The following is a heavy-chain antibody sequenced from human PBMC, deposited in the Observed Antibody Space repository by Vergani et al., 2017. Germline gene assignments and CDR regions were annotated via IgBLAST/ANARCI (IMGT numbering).Heavy chain of an antibody. D-gene: IGHD3-10*01. V-gene: IGHV1-46*01. CDR3: ARDRGMVRGVIGRLHDY. CDR2: INPSGGST. Sequence: QVQLVQSGAEVKKPGASVKVSCKASGYTFTSYAMHWVRQAPGQRLEWMGIINPSGGSTSYAQKFQGRVTMTRDTSTSTVYMELSSLRSEDTAVYYCARDRGMVRGVIGRLHDYWGQGTLVTVSS. J-gene: IGHJ4*02. CDR1: GYTFTSYA.